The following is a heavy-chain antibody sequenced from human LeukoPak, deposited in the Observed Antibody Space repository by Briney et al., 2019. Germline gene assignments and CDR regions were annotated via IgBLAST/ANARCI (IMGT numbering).Heavy chain of an antibody. CDR1: GGSISSSSYY. D-gene: IGHD3-3*01. J-gene: IGHJ4*02. CDR2: IYYSGST. V-gene: IGHV4-39*01. CDR3: ARSRFEVVGGFYY. Sequence: PSETLSLTCTVSGGSISSSSYYWGWIRQPPGKELEWIGNIYYSGSTYYNPSLKSRVTISVDTSKNQFSLKLSSVTAADTAVYYCARSRFEVVGGFYYWGQGTLVIVSS.